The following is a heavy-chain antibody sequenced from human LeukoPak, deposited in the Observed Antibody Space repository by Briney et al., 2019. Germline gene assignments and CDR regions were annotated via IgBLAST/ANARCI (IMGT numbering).Heavy chain of an antibody. CDR2: ISYDGSNK. J-gene: IGHJ5*02. CDR1: GFTFSSYG. D-gene: IGHD6-19*01. CDR3: AKRVIAVAGNNWFDP. V-gene: IGHV3-30*18. Sequence: GRSLRLSCAASGFTFSSYGMHWVRQAPGKGLEWVAVISYDGSNKYYADSVKGRFTISRDNSKNTLYLQMNSLRAEDTAAYYCAKRVIAVAGNNWFDPWGQGTLVTVSS.